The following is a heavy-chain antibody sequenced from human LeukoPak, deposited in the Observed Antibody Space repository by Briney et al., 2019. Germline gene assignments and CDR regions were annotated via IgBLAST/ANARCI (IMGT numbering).Heavy chain of an antibody. CDR2: IKHDGSDK. Sequence: PGGSLRLSCAASGFTFSNHWMTWVRQAPGKGLEWVAHIKHDGSDKYYVDSVKGRFTISRDNAKNSLYLQMNSLRVEDTAVYYCARGPYDYWGQGTLVTVSS. CDR3: ARGPYDY. V-gene: IGHV3-7*05. J-gene: IGHJ4*02. CDR1: GFTFSNHW.